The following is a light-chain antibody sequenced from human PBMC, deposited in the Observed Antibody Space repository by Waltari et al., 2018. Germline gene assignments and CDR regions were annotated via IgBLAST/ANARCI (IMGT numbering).Light chain of an antibody. J-gene: IGKJ5*01. V-gene: IGKV1-39*01. CDR2: SAS. Sequence: DIQLTQSPSSLSASVGDRVTITCRASQSIISYLNWYQQKPGKAPKLLIYSASTLQTGVPSRFSGSESVTDFTLTISSLQPEDFATYYCQQSYSTPITFGQGTRLEIK. CDR1: QSIISY. CDR3: QQSYSTPIT.